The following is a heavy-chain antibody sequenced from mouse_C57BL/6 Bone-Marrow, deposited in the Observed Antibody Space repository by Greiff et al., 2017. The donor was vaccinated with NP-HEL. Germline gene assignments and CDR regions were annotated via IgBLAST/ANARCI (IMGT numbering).Heavy chain of an antibody. Sequence: VQLKESGPGLVKPSQSLFLTCSITGFPITSGYYWIWIRQSPGKPLEWRGYITHSGETFYNPSLQSPISITRETSKNQFFLQLNSVTTEDTAMYYCAGDYDGYWYFDVWGTGTTVTVSS. CDR3: AGDYDGYWYFDV. V-gene: IGHV12-3*01. CDR1: GFPITSGYY. D-gene: IGHD2-3*01. J-gene: IGHJ1*03. CDR2: ITHSGET.